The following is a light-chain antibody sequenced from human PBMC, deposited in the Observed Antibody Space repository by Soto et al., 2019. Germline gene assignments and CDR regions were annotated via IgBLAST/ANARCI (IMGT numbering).Light chain of an antibody. J-gene: IGKJ4*01. CDR2: KVS. CDR3: MQGTHLPLT. CDR1: QSLVYSDGNTY. Sequence: DVVMTQSPLSLAVTLGQPASISCRSSQSLVYSDGNTYLNWFQQRPGQSPRRLIYKVSNRDSGVPDRFGGSGSGTDFTLKISRVEAEDVGVYYCMQGTHLPLTFGGGTKVEIK. V-gene: IGKV2-30*01.